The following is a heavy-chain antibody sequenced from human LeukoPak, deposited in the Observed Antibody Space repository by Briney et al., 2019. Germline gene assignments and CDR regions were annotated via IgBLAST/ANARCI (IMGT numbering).Heavy chain of an antibody. J-gene: IGHJ2*01. CDR2: IYYSGST. Sequence: PSETLSLTCTVPGGSISSGGYYWSWIRQHPGKGLEWIGYIYYSGSTYYNPSLKSRVTISVDTSKNQFSLKLSSVTAADTAVYYCARAGDDYGASGVWYFDLWGRGTLVTVSS. CDR3: ARAGDDYGASGVWYFDL. CDR1: GGSISSGGYY. V-gene: IGHV4-31*03. D-gene: IGHD4-17*01.